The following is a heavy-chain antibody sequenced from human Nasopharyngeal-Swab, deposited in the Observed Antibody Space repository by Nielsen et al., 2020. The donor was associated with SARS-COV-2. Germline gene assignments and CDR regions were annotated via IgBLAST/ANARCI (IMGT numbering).Heavy chain of an antibody. V-gene: IGHV1-24*01. D-gene: IGHD6-19*01. CDR1: GYTLTELS. Sequence: ASVQVSCKVSGYTLTELSMHWVRQAPAKGLEWMGGFDPEDGETIYAQKFQGRVTMTEDTSTDTAYMELSSLRSEDTAVYYCATGQQWLVQWFDPWGQGTLVTVSS. CDR2: FDPEDGET. CDR3: ATGQQWLVQWFDP. J-gene: IGHJ5*02.